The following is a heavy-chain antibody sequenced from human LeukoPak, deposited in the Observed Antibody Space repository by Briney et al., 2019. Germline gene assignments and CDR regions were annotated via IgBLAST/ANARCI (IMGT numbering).Heavy chain of an antibody. V-gene: IGHV4-59*01. CDR2: IYYSGST. CDR3: ARVGGNYDFWSGYFPHYYYMDV. J-gene: IGHJ6*03. D-gene: IGHD3-3*01. Sequence: SETLSLTCTVSGGSISSYYWSWIRQPPGKGLEWIGYIYYSGSTNYNPSLKSRVTISVDTSKNQFSLKLSSVTAADTAVYYCARVGGNYDFWSGYFPHYYYMDVWGKGTTVTVSS. CDR1: GGSISSYY.